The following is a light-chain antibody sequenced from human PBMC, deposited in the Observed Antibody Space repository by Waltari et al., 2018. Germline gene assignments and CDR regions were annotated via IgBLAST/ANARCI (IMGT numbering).Light chain of an antibody. V-gene: IGKV1-33*01. CDR2: DAS. J-gene: IGKJ3*01. Sequence: DIQMTQSPSSLSASVGDRVTITCQASQDISNYLNWYQQKPGKAPKLLIYDASKLETGVPSRFSGSGSGTDFTFTISSLQPEDIATYYCQQYDNLPLFTFGPGTKVDIK. CDR3: QQYDNLPLFT. CDR1: QDISNY.